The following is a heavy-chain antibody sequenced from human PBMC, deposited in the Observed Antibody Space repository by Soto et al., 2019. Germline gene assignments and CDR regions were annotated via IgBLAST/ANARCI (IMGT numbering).Heavy chain of an antibody. CDR2: ISGSGDST. J-gene: IGHJ4*02. D-gene: IGHD6-19*01. CDR1: GFTFSTYA. V-gene: IGHV3-23*01. Sequence: GGSMRLSCAASGFTFSTYAMNWVRQAPGKGLEWVSGISGSGDSTYYADSVKGRFTVSRDNSKNTLYLQMNSLRAEDTAVFYCAKERSSGWSFDYWGQGTLVTVSS. CDR3: AKERSSGWSFDY.